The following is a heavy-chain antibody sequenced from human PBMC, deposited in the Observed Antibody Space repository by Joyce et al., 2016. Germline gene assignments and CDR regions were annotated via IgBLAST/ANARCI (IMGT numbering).Heavy chain of an antibody. Sequence: EVQLVQSGAEVKKPGESLRISCKGSGYSFTSHCVSWVRQMPGKGLEWMGRIDPRDSDTDYRPSFEGHVTISVDKTISAAYRQWSSLRASDTAIYYCARHVTDWFDPWGQGTLVTVSS. D-gene: IGHD3-10*02. CDR1: GYSFTSHC. V-gene: IGHV5-10-1*03. J-gene: IGHJ5*02. CDR2: IDPRDSDT. CDR3: ARHVTDWFDP.